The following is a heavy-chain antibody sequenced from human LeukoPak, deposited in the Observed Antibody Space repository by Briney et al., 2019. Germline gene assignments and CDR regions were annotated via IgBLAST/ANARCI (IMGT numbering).Heavy chain of an antibody. V-gene: IGHV4-59*01. CDR1: GGSISSYY. Sequence: SETLSLTCTVSGGSISSYYWSWIRQPPGKGLEWIGYIYCSGSTNYSPSLKSRVTISVDTSKNQFSLKVSSVTAADTAVYYCARGGASSKFFDYWGQGILVTVSS. D-gene: IGHD6-6*01. CDR3: ARGGASSKFFDY. CDR2: IYCSGST. J-gene: IGHJ4*02.